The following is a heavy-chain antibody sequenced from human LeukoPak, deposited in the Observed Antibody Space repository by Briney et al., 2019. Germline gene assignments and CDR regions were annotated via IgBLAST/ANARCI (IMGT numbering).Heavy chain of an antibody. V-gene: IGHV3-66*01. D-gene: IGHD4-17*01. CDR3: ARGFRSVTTWGYFDY. CDR2: IYSGGGT. CDR1: GFTVSTNY. J-gene: IGHJ4*02. Sequence: EGSLRLSCAASGFTVSTNYMSWVRQAPGKGLEWVSLIYSGGGTYYADSVKGRFTISRDNSRNTLPLQMNSLRVDDTAVYYCARGFRSVTTWGYFDYWGQGALVTVSS.